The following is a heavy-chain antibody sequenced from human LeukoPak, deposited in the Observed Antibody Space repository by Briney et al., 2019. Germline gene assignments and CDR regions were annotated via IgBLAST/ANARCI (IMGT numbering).Heavy chain of an antibody. CDR2: ISSSSSYI. V-gene: IGHV3-21*01. J-gene: IGHJ4*02. D-gene: IGHD5-12*01. CDR3: AREGYSGYDLDY. Sequence: GGSLRLSCAASGFSLSTYWVTWVRQAPGKGLEWVSSISSSSSYIYYADSVKGRFTISRDNAKNSLYLQMNSLRAEDTAVYYCAREGYSGYDLDYWGQGTLVTVSS. CDR1: GFSLSTYW.